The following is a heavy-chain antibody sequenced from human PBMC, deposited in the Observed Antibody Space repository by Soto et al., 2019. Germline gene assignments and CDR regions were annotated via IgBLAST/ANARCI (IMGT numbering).Heavy chain of an antibody. J-gene: IGHJ5*02. CDR2: IYYSGST. V-gene: IGHV4-39*01. D-gene: IGHD3-3*01. CDR1: DGCISSSSYY. CDR3: ARHSSRFQGWFDP. Sequence: TLALSGTVSDGCISSSSYYWGRKRQPPGKGLEWIGSIYYSGSTYYNPSLKSRVTISVDTSKNQFSLKLSSVTAADTAVYYCARHSSRFQGWFDPWGQGTLVTVSS.